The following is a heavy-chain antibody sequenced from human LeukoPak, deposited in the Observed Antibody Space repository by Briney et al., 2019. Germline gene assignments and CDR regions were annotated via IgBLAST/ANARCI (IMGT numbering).Heavy chain of an antibody. D-gene: IGHD3-10*01. J-gene: IGHJ4*02. CDR1: GYTLTSYY. Sequence: ASVKVSCKASGYTLTSYYMHWVRQAPGQGLEWMGIINPSGGSTSYAQKFQGRVTMTRDMSTSTVYMELSSLRSEDTAVYYCARGVYSYYYGSGSSFDYWGQGTLVTVSS. CDR2: INPSGGST. CDR3: ARGVYSYYYGSGSSFDY. V-gene: IGHV1-46*01.